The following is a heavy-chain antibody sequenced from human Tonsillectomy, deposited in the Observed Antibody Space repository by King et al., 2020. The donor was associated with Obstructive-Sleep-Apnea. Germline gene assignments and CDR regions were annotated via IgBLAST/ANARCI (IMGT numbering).Heavy chain of an antibody. J-gene: IGHJ5*02. Sequence: VQLVESGGGLVQPGGSLRLSCAASGFTFSSYAMSWVRQAPGKGLEWVSAISGSGGSTYYADSVKGRFTISRDNSKNTLYLQMNSLRAEDTAVYYGAKGPYYYDSSGDLNWFDPWGQGTLVTVSS. V-gene: IGHV3-23*04. CDR1: GFTFSSYA. CDR3: AKGPYYYDSSGDLNWFDP. CDR2: ISGSGGST. D-gene: IGHD3-22*01.